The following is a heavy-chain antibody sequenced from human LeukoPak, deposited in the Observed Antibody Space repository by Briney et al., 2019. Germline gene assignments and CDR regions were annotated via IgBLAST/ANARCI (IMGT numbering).Heavy chain of an antibody. J-gene: IGHJ5*02. V-gene: IGHV4-59*01. CDR1: GGSISSYY. Sequence: PSETLTLTCTVSGGSISSYYWSWIRQPPGKGLEWIGYIYYSGSTNYNPSLKSRVTTSVDTSKNQFSLKLSSVTAADTAVYYCARDQGVYDSSGYYYGVWFDPWGQGTLVTVSS. CDR2: IYYSGST. CDR3: ARDQGVYDSSGYYYGVWFDP. D-gene: IGHD3-22*01.